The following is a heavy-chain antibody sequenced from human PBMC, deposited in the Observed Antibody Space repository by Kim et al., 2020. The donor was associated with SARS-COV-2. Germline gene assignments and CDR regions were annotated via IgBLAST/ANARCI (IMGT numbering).Heavy chain of an antibody. CDR1: GFTFSSYW. Sequence: GGSLRLSCAASGFTFSSYWMSWVRQAPGKGLEWVANIKQDGSEKYYVDSVKGRFTISRDNAKNSLYLQMNSLRAADMAVYYCAKYSSSWFPGYYYGMDVWGQGTTVTVSS. J-gene: IGHJ6*02. CDR3: AKYSSSWFPGYYYGMDV. V-gene: IGHV3-7*03. D-gene: IGHD6-13*01. CDR2: IKQDGSEK.